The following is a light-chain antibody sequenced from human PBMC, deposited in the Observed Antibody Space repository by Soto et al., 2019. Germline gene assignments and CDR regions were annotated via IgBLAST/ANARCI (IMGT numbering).Light chain of an antibody. CDR1: SSDVGGYNY. Sequence: QSVLTQPASVSGTPGQTITISCTGASSDVGGYNYVSWYRQHPGRAPKLMIYDVSNRPSGVSNRFSGSKSGNTASLTISGLQAEDEADYYCSSYTRSSTYVFGTGTKVTVL. CDR3: SSYTRSSTYV. CDR2: DVS. V-gene: IGLV2-14*01. J-gene: IGLJ1*01.